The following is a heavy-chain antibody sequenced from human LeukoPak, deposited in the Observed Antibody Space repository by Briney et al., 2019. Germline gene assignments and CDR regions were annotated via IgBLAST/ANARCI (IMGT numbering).Heavy chain of an antibody. CDR3: ARDWGASTLVEY. J-gene: IGHJ4*02. V-gene: IGHV1-2*02. Sequence: ASVKVSCKASGYTFTAYYMHWVRQAPGQGLEWMGWINPNTGGTNYGQKFQGRVTMTRDTSISTAYMELSRLRSDDTALYYCARDWGASTLVEYWGQGTLVTVSS. CDR1: GYTFTAYY. CDR2: INPNTGGT. D-gene: IGHD2/OR15-2a*01.